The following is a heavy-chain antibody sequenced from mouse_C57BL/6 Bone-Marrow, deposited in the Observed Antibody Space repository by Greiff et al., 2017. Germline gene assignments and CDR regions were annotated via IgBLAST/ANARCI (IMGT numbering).Heavy chain of an antibody. CDR2: IRNKANGYTT. CDR1: GFTFTDYY. D-gene: IGHD1-1*01. V-gene: IGHV7-3*01. Sequence: EVMLVESGGGLVQPGGSLSLSCAASGFTFTDYYMSWVRQPPGKALEWLGFIRNKANGYTTEYSASVKGRFTISRDNSQSILYLQMNALRAEDSATYDCARSPRSSYFDYWGQGTTLTVSS. J-gene: IGHJ2*01. CDR3: ARSPRSSYFDY.